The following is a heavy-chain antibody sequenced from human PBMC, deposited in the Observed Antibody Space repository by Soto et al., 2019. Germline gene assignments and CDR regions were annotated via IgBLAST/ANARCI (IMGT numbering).Heavy chain of an antibody. D-gene: IGHD6-19*01. V-gene: IGHV1-24*01. Sequence: VKVSCKASGYNLTELSMHWVRQATGIGLEWMGGFDPEDGETIYAQDFQGRVTITRDTSATTAYMELSYLGSEDTAVYYCARGVRAVAETVYDAFDIWGQGTLVTVSS. CDR1: GYNLTELS. J-gene: IGHJ3*02. CDR3: ARGVRAVAETVYDAFDI. CDR2: FDPEDGET.